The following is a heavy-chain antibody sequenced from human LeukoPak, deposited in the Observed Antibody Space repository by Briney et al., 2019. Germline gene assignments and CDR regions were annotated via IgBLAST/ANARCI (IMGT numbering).Heavy chain of an antibody. CDR1: GYTFTSYA. V-gene: IGHV7-4-1*02. CDR2: INTNTGNP. Sequence: ASVKVSCKASGYTFTSYAMNWVRQAPGQGLEWMGWINTNTGNPTYAQGFTGRFVFSLDTSVSTAYLQISSLKAEDTAVYYCARASVLRYFDWLLGNSNWFDPWGQGTLVTVSS. J-gene: IGHJ5*02. CDR3: ARASVLRYFDWLLGNSNWFDP. D-gene: IGHD3-9*01.